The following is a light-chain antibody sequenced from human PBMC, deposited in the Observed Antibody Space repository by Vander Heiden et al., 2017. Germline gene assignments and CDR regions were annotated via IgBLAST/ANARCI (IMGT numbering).Light chain of an antibody. Sequence: QSALTQPASVSASPGQPITISCTGTSSDVGGYNYVTWYHTPPGKAPKLMIYDVTNRPSGVSYRFSGSKSSNTASLTISGLQAEDEADYYCISYTRSTTYVFGTGTAVSVL. CDR3: ISYTRSTTYV. CDR1: SSDVGGYNY. CDR2: DVT. J-gene: IGLJ1*01. V-gene: IGLV2-14*03.